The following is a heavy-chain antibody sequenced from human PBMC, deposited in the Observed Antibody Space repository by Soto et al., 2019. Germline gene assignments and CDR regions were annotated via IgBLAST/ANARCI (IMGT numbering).Heavy chain of an antibody. Sequence: EVQLVESGGGLVKPGGSLRLSCAASGFTFSNAWMNWVRQAPGKGLEWVGRIKSKTDGGTTDYAAPVKGRFTISRDDSKNTLYLQMNSLKTEDIAVYYCTTGTTYYYDSSGYYYLDYWGQGTLVTVSS. J-gene: IGHJ4*02. CDR3: TTGTTYYYDSSGYYYLDY. D-gene: IGHD3-22*01. CDR2: IKSKTDGGTT. CDR1: GFTFSNAW. V-gene: IGHV3-15*07.